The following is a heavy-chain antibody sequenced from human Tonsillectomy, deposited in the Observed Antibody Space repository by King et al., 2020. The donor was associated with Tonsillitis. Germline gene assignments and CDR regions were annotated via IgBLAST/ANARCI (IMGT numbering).Heavy chain of an antibody. CDR3: AKASSIVGATDYFDY. CDR2: ISGSGVST. CDR1: GFTFSSYA. V-gene: IGHV3-23*04. D-gene: IGHD1-26*01. Sequence: VQLVESGGGLVQPGGSLRLSCAASGFTFSSYAMSWVRQAPGKGLEWGSAISGSGVSTYYADSVKGRFTISRDNSKNTLYLQMNSLRAEDTAVYYCAKASSIVGATDYFDYWGQGTLVTVSS. J-gene: IGHJ4*02.